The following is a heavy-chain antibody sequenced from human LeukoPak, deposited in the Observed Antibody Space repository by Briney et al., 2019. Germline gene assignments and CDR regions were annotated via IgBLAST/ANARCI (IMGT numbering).Heavy chain of an antibody. Sequence: GGSLRLSCAASGFTFSSYAIHWVRQAPGKGLEWVAVISYDGSNKYYADSVKGRFTISRDNSKNTLYLQMNSLRAEDTAVYYCARDHYYYDSSGYYYTRRDYYYGMDVWGQGTTVTVSS. D-gene: IGHD3-22*01. CDR2: ISYDGSNK. CDR1: GFTFSSYA. V-gene: IGHV3-30*04. CDR3: ARDHYYYDSSGYYYTRRDYYYGMDV. J-gene: IGHJ6*02.